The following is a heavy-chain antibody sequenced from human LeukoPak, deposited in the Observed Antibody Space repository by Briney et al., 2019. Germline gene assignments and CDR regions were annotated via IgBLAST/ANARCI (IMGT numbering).Heavy chain of an antibody. Sequence: PGTSLSLSCAASGFTFNKYAMSWVRQAPEKGLEWVSSVSIGGGSREYADSVKGRFTISRDNSQNTLYLQWNSLRVEDTAVYYCAKLSTYGDSTEDHWGQGTLVTVSS. CDR2: VSIGGGSR. D-gene: IGHD4-17*01. CDR1: GFTFNKYA. J-gene: IGHJ4*02. V-gene: IGHV3-23*01. CDR3: AKLSTYGDSTEDH.